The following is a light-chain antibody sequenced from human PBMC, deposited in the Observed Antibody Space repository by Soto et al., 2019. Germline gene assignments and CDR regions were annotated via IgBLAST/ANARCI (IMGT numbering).Light chain of an antibody. CDR3: QQRSDWPPSLT. V-gene: IGKV3-11*01. Sequence: EIVWTQSPSTLSLSPGERSALSGVSIQSVSSSLAWYQQKPGQAPRLLIYAASNRATGIPTRFSGSGSGTDFTLTISSLEPEDFGVYYCQQRSDWPPSLTFGGGTKVDI. CDR2: AAS. CDR1: QSVSSS. J-gene: IGKJ4*01.